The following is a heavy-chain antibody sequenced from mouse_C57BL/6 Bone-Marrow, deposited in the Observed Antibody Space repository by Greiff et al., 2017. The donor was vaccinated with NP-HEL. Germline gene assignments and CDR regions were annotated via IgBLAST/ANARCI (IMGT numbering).Heavy chain of an antibody. D-gene: IGHD2-12*01. CDR2: IDPSDSYT. V-gene: IGHV1-69*01. CDR1: GYTFTSYW. CDR3: ARDDDYAMDY. J-gene: IGHJ4*01. Sequence: QVQLQQPGAELVMPGASVKLSCKASGYTFTSYWMHWVKQRPGQGLEWIGEIDPSDSYTNYNQKFKGKSTLTVDKSSSTAYMQLSSLTSDDSAVYYCARDDDYAMDYWGQGTSVTVSS.